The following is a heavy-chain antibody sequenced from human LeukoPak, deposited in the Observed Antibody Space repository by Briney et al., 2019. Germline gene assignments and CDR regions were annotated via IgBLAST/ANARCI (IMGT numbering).Heavy chain of an antibody. CDR1: GYTFTSYY. Sequence: ASVKVSCKASGYTFTSYYMHWVRQAPGQGLEWMGIINPSGGSTSYAQKFQGRVTMTRDTSTSTVYMELSGLRSEDTAVYYCAREGYYYDSSGYFPYFDYWGQGTLVTVSS. V-gene: IGHV1-46*01. D-gene: IGHD3-22*01. CDR3: AREGYYYDSSGYFPYFDY. J-gene: IGHJ4*02. CDR2: INPSGGST.